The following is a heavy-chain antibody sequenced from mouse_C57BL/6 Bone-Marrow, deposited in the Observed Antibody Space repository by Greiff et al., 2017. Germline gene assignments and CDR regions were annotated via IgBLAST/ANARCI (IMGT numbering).Heavy chain of an antibody. D-gene: IGHD4-1*01. V-gene: IGHV1-55*01. J-gene: IGHJ2*01. CDR3: ARSGPLGRSFDY. CDR2: IYPTSGRT. CDR1: GYNFTSYW. Sequence: QVHVKQPGAELVKPGASVKMSCKASGYNFTSYWITWVKQRPGLGLEWIGDIYPTSGRTNYNEKFKSKAILSVDTSSNTAYMQLSILTSEDSAVFYCARSGPLGRSFDYWGQGTTLTVSS.